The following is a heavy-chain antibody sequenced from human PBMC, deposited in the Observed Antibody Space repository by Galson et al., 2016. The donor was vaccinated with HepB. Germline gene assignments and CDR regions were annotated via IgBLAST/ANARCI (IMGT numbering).Heavy chain of an antibody. CDR2: ISGSSNYL. CDR3: ARRDDTSGFYFDY. D-gene: IGHD3-22*01. Sequence: SLRLSCAGSGFTFFSYAVNWVRQAPGKGLEWVSSISGSSNYLFYADSVKGRFTISRDNAKRSLYLQMNSLRVEDTAVYYCARRDDTSGFYFDYWGQGVLVTVSS. V-gene: IGHV3-21*01. CDR1: GFTFFSYA. J-gene: IGHJ4*02.